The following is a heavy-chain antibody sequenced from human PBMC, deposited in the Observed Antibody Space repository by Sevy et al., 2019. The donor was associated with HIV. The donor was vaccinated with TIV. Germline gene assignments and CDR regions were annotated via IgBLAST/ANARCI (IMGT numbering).Heavy chain of an antibody. Sequence: GGSLRLSCAASGFTFSSYWMSWVRQAPGKGLGWVANIKQDGSEKYYVDSVKGRFTISRDNAKNSLYLQMNSLRAEDTAVYYCARSSGIAVDGTIFIPYYYYYMDVWGKGTTVTVSS. V-gene: IGHV3-7*03. D-gene: IGHD6-19*01. CDR1: GFTFSSYW. J-gene: IGHJ6*03. CDR2: IKQDGSEK. CDR3: ARSSGIAVDGTIFIPYYYYYMDV.